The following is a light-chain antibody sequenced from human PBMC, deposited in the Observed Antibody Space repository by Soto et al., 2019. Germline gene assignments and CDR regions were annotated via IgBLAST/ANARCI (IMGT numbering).Light chain of an antibody. CDR3: CSYAGSRRV. J-gene: IGLJ2*01. Sequence: QSALTQPASVSGSPGPSITISCTGTSSDVGSYNLVSWYQQHPGKAPKLMIYEVSKRPSGVSNRFSGSKSGNTASLTISGLQAEDEADYYCCSYAGSRRVFGGGTKLPVL. V-gene: IGLV2-23*02. CDR1: SSDVGSYNL. CDR2: EVS.